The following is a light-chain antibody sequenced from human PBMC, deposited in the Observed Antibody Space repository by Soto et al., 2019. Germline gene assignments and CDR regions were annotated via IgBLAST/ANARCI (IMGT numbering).Light chain of an antibody. CDR1: QSVSSTY. V-gene: IGKV3-20*01. J-gene: IGKJ1*01. Sequence: EIVLTQAPATLSLSPGERVTLSCRASQSVSSTYLAWYQQKPGQAPRLLLYRASSSATDIPDRFSGSGSGTDFTHTISRLDPEDFAVYYCQQYGSSPPWTYGQGTKVEIK. CDR3: QQYGSSPPWT. CDR2: RAS.